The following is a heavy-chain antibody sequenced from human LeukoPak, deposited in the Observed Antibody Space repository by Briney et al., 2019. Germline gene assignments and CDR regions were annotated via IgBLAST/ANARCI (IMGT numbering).Heavy chain of an antibody. V-gene: IGHV3-74*01. J-gene: IGHJ4*02. Sequence: GGSLRLSCAASGFTFNSYWMHSVRQAPGKGLVWVSRINSDGSSTSYADSVKGRFTISRDNAKNTLYLQMNSLRAGDTAVYYCARSVAVVTATFGYWGQGTLVTVSS. CDR2: INSDGSST. D-gene: IGHD2-15*01. CDR3: ARSVAVVTATFGY. CDR1: GFTFNSYW.